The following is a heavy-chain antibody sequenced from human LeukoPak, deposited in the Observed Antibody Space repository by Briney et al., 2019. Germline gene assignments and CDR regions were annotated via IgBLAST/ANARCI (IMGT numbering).Heavy chain of an antibody. Sequence: SETLSLTCAVYGGSFSGYYWSWIRQPPGKGLEWIGETNHSGSTNYNPSLKSRVTISVDTSKNQFSLKLSSVTAADAAVYYCARTSLGYCSSTSCYRGYYYYGMDVWGQGTTVTVSS. CDR2: TNHSGST. J-gene: IGHJ6*02. CDR3: ARTSLGYCSSTSCYRGYYYYGMDV. V-gene: IGHV4-34*01. D-gene: IGHD2-2*02. CDR1: GGSFSGYY.